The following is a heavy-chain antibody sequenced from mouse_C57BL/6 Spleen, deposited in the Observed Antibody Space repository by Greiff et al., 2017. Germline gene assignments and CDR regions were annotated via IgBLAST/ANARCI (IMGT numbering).Heavy chain of an antibody. CDR2: INPNNGGT. J-gene: IGHJ2*01. CDR3: ARPLYYVNYGVDY. V-gene: IGHV1-26*01. Sequence: VQLHQSGPELVKPGASVKISCKASGYTFTDYYMNWVKQSHGKSLEWIGDINPNNGGTSYNQKFKGKATLTVDKSSSTAYMELRSLTSEDSAVYYCARPLYYVNYGVDYWGEGTTLTVSS. D-gene: IGHD2-1*01. CDR1: GYTFTDYY.